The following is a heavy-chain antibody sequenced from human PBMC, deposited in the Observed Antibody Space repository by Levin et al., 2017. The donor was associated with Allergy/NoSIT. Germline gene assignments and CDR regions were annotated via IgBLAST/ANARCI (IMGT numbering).Heavy chain of an antibody. CDR3: VLPYEYDSRI. Sequence: GESLKISCAASGFTFRSYWMHWVRQGPGKGLVWVSGINADGSSTNYADSVKGRFTMSRDNAKNTLYLQMNSLRAEDTAVYYCVLPYEYDSRIWGQGTMVTVSS. V-gene: IGHV3-74*01. D-gene: IGHD3-22*01. CDR2: INADGSST. J-gene: IGHJ3*02. CDR1: GFTFRSYW.